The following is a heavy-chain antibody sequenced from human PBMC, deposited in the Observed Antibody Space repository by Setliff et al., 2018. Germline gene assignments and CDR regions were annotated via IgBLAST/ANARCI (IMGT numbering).Heavy chain of an antibody. CDR3: ARVCTSCYATDPFDI. CDR2: IYPGDSDA. J-gene: IGHJ3*02. D-gene: IGHD2-2*01. Sequence: RGESLKISCKGSGYKFSGLWIGWVRQMPGKGLEWMGIIYPGDSDARYSPSFQGQVTFSADKSINSVYLQWNSLKASDTAIYFCARVCTSCYATDPFDIWGQGTMVTVSS. V-gene: IGHV5-51*01. CDR1: GYKFSGLW.